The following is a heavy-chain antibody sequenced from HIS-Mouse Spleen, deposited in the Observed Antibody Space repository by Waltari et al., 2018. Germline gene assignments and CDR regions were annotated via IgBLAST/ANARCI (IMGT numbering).Heavy chain of an antibody. Sequence: QVQLQESVPGLVKPSETLSLTCTVSGGSISSYYWRWIGQPAAKGLEWIGRIYTGGSTNYNPSLKSRVTMSVDTSKNQFSLKLSSVTAADTAVYYCARDFHDFWSGYYGGDKKHDAFDIWGQGTMVTVSS. CDR1: GGSISSYY. CDR2: IYTGGST. J-gene: IGHJ3*02. CDR3: ARDFHDFWSGYYGGDKKHDAFDI. V-gene: IGHV4-4*07. D-gene: IGHD3-3*01.